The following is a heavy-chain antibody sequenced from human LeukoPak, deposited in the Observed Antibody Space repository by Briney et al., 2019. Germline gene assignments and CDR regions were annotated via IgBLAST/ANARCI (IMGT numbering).Heavy chain of an antibody. CDR2: FDPEDGET. J-gene: IGHJ6*02. Sequence: RASVKVSCKVSGYTLTELSMHWVRQAPGKGLEWMGGFDPEDGETIYAQKFQGRVSMTRDTSISTAYMELSSLRSEDTAVYYCARGPVEAVFGVSTEDWGQGTTVTVSS. CDR3: ARGPVEAVFGVSTED. CDR1: GYTLTELS. V-gene: IGHV1-24*01. D-gene: IGHD3-10*02.